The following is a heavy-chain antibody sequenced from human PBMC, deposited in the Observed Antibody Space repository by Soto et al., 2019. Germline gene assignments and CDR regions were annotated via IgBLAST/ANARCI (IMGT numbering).Heavy chain of an antibody. CDR2: INAGNGNT. CDR1: GYTFTSYA. J-gene: IGHJ5*02. CDR3: ARDYFAKDMTTVTTSNWFDP. V-gene: IGHV1-3*01. Sequence: ASVKVSCTASGYTFTSYAMHWVRQAPGQRLEWLGWINAGNGNTKYSQKFQGRVTITRDTSASTAYMELSSLRSEDTAVYYCARDYFAKDMTTVTTSNWFDPWGQGTLVTVSS. D-gene: IGHD4-4*01.